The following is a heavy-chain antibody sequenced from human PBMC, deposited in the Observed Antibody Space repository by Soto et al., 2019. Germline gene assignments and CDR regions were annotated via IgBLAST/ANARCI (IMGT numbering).Heavy chain of an antibody. CDR3: ARAFVGGTTGSLPYYFDY. V-gene: IGHV1-46*01. D-gene: IGHD1-1*01. CDR2: INPSGGST. J-gene: IGHJ4*02. Sequence: GASVKVSCKASGYTFTSYYMHWVRQAPGQGLEWMGIINPSGGSTSYAQKFQGRVTMTRDTSTSTVYMELSSLRSEDTAVYYCARAFVGGTTGSLPYYFDYWGQGTLVTVSS. CDR1: GYTFTSYY.